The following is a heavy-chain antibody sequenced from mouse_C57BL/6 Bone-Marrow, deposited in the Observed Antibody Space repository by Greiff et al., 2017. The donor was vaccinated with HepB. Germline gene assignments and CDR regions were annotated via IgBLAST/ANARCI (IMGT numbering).Heavy chain of an antibody. CDR2: IWRGGST. CDR1: GFSLTSYG. CDR3: AKESSYWYFDV. V-gene: IGHV2-5*01. D-gene: IGHD1-3*01. J-gene: IGHJ1*03. Sequence: VQLQQSGPGLVKPSQCLSITCTVSGFSLTSYGVHWVRQSPGKGLEWLGVIWRGGSTDYNAAFMSRLSITKDNSTSQVFIKMNSLQADDTAIYYCAKESSYWYFDVWGTGTTVTVSS.